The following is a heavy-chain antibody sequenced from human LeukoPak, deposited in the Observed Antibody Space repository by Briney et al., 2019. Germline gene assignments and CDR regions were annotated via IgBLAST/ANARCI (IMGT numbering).Heavy chain of an antibody. J-gene: IGHJ6*02. D-gene: IGHD3-10*01. CDR2: ISGSGGST. CDR1: GFTFSSYA. CDR3: AGHGGDPYYYGMDV. V-gene: IGHV3-23*01. Sequence: GGSLRLSCAASGFTFSSYAMSWVRQAPGKGLEWVSAISGSGGSTYYADSVKGRFTISRDNSKNTLYLQMNSLRAEDTAVYYCAGHGGDPYYYGMDVWGQGTTVTVSS.